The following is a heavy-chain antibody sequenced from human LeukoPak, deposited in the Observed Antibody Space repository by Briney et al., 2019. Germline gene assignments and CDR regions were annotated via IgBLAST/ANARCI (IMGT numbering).Heavy chain of an antibody. J-gene: IGHJ4*02. V-gene: IGHV4-30-2*01. D-gene: IGHD3-22*01. Sequence: PSETLSLTCTVSGGSISSGGYSWSWIRQPPGKGLEWIGYIYHSGSTYYNPSLKSRVAISVDRSKNQFSLKLSSVTAADTAVYYCARNNLNYYDSSGPPGGYFDYWGQGTLVTVSS. CDR1: GGSISSGGYS. CDR3: ARNNLNYYDSSGPPGGYFDY. CDR2: IYHSGST.